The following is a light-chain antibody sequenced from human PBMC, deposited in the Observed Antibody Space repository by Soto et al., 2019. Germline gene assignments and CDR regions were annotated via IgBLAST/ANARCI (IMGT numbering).Light chain of an antibody. CDR2: AAS. Sequence: ASRMTHSPSSLSASTGDRVTITCRASQGISSYLAWYQQKPGKAPKLLIYAASTLQSGVPSRFSGSGSGTDFTLTISCLQSEDFATYYCQQYYSYPQTFGQGTKV. CDR3: QQYYSYPQT. CDR1: QGISSY. V-gene: IGKV1-8*01. J-gene: IGKJ1*01.